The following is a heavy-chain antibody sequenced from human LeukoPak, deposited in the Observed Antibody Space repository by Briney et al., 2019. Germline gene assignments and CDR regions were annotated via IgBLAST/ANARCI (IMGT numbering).Heavy chain of an antibody. Sequence: GGSLRLSCAASGFSFSTYSMNWVRQAPGKGLEWISYISHSGSAEHYTDSVKGRFTISRDNGKNALYLQMNSLRAEDTAVYFCARDYVFAFDYWSQGTLVTVSS. CDR1: GFSFSTYS. CDR2: ISHSGSAE. CDR3: ARDYVFAFDY. V-gene: IGHV3-48*01. D-gene: IGHD3-10*02. J-gene: IGHJ4*02.